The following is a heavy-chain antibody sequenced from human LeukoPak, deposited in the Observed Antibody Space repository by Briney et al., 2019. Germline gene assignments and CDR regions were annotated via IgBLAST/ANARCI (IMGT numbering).Heavy chain of an antibody. J-gene: IGHJ6*03. CDR2: INTDGSST. Sequence: PGGSLRLSCAASGFTFSSYWMHWVRQAPGKGLVWVSRINTDGSSTSYADSVKGRFTISRDNAKNTLYLQMNSLRAEDTAVYYCARQYSGYDWAYYYYYMDVWGKGTTVTVSS. CDR1: GFTFSSYW. CDR3: ARQYSGYDWAYYYYYMDV. D-gene: IGHD5-12*01. V-gene: IGHV3-74*01.